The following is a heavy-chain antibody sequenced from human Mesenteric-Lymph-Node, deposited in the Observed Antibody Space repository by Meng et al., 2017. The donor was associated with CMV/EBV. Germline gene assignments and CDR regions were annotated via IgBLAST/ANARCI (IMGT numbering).Heavy chain of an antibody. J-gene: IGHJ4*02. V-gene: IGHV1-2*02. CDR3: ARASIVATTELDY. D-gene: IGHD5-12*01. CDR2: INPNSGGT. CDR1: GGTFSSYA. Sequence: ASVKVSCKASGGTFSSYAIDWVRQAPGQGLEWMGWINPNSGGTNYAQKFQGRVTMTRDTSISTAYMELSRLRSDDTAVYYCARASIVATTELDYWGQGTLVTVSS.